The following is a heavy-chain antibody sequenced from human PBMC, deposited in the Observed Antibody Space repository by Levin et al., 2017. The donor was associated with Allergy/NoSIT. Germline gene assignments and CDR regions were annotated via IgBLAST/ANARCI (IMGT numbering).Heavy chain of an antibody. Sequence: ASVKVSCKASGYIFTRYAMNWVRQAPGQGLKWMGWINTNTGNPTYARGFTGRFVFSLDTSVSTAYLQISSLKAEDTAVYYCARKAWGAAQPLDYWGQGTLVTVSS. CDR2: INTNTGNP. V-gene: IGHV7-4-1*02. J-gene: IGHJ4*02. CDR1: GYIFTRYA. CDR3: ARKAWGAAQPLDY. D-gene: IGHD3-16*01.